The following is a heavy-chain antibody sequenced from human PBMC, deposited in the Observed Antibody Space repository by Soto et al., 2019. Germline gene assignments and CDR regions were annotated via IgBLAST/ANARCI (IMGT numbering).Heavy chain of an antibody. D-gene: IGHD6-13*01. CDR2: IYHSGST. Sequence: SETLSLTCTLSDYSISSGYYWGWIRQPPGKGLEWIGCIYHSGSTYYNPSLKSRVTLSVDTSRNQFSLKLSSVTAADTAVYYCAREDSRTFDPWGQGALVTVSS. J-gene: IGHJ5*02. CDR3: AREDSRTFDP. V-gene: IGHV4-38-2*02. CDR1: DYSISSGYY.